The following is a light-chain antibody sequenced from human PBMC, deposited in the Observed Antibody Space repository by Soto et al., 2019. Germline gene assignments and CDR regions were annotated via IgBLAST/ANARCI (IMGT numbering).Light chain of an antibody. CDR3: QQYNSYSPYT. CDR1: QSSSW. V-gene: IGKV1-5*03. J-gene: IGKJ2*01. Sequence: DIQMTQSPSTLSASVGDRVTITCRASQSSSWLAWYQQKPGKAPKLLIYKASSLESGVPSKFSGSGSGTKFTLTISSLQPDYFATYYCQQYNSYSPYTFGQGTKLEIK. CDR2: KAS.